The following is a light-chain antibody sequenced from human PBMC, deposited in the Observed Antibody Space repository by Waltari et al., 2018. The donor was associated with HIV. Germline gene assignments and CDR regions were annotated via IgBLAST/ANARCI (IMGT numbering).Light chain of an antibody. CDR2: GAS. CDR1: QSVSSN. Sequence: EIVMTQSPATLSVSPGERATLSCRASQSVSSNLAWYQQNTGWAPRLLIYGASTRATGIPARFSGSGSGTEFTLTISSLQSEDFAVYYCQQYNNWPALTFGGGTKVEIK. V-gene: IGKV3-15*01. J-gene: IGKJ4*01. CDR3: QQYNNWPALT.